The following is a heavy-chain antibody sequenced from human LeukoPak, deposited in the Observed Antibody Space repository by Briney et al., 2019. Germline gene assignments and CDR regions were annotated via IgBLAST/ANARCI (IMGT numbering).Heavy chain of an antibody. CDR2: ISGSGGNT. Sequence: GGSLRLSCAASGFTFSSYAMSWVRQAPGKGLEWVSAISGSGGNTYYADSVKGRFTISRDNSKKTLYLQMNSLRAEDTAVYYCARNFRDGYNNSFDYWGQGTLVTVSS. V-gene: IGHV3-23*01. CDR1: GFTFSSYA. CDR3: ARNFRDGYNNSFDY. J-gene: IGHJ4*02. D-gene: IGHD5-24*01.